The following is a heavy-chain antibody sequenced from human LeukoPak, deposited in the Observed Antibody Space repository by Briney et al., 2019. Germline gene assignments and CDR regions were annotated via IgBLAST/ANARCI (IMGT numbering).Heavy chain of an antibody. V-gene: IGHV4-34*01. CDR3: ARVELIVALPTSFDP. Sequence: SETLSLTCAVYGGPFSGYYWSWIRQPPGKGLEWIGNIYFNGNIAYNPSLQSRVTISVDTSKNQFSLRLDSVTSADTAMYYCARVELIVALPTSFDPWGQGTLVTVSS. CDR1: GGPFSGYY. CDR2: IYFNGNI. J-gene: IGHJ5*02. D-gene: IGHD5-12*01.